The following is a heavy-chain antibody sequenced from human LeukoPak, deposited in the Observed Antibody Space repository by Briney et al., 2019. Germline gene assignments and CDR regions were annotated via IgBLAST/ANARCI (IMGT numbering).Heavy chain of an antibody. J-gene: IGHJ4*02. CDR2: IRSKPEGGTS. CDR1: GITVGDYA. CDR3: SRGGQK. V-gene: IGHV3-49*04. Sequence: GGSLRLSCKVSGITVGDYAMTWVRQAPGKGLEWVGFIRSKPEGGTSEYAASVKGRFTISRDDSQNIVYLQMYSLRTEDTAVYFCSRGGQKWGQGTLVTVSS. D-gene: IGHD3-16*01.